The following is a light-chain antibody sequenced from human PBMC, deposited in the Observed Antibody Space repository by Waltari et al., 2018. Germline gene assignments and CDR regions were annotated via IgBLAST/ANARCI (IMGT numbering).Light chain of an antibody. J-gene: IGKJ1*01. V-gene: IGKV1-5*01. CDR3: HQYSSSSA. CDR2: DGS. Sequence: DIQMTQSPSTLSASVGDRVTITCRASQSISTYLAWYQQKPGKAPKPLVYDGSTLQTGVPSRFSGSGSGTEFTLSVDSLQPDDFATYYCHQYSSSSAFGQGTKVEIK. CDR1: QSISTY.